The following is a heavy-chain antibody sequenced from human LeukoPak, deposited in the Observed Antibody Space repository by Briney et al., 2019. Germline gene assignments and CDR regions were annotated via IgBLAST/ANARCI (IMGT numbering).Heavy chain of an antibody. V-gene: IGHV5-51*01. CDR3: ARRRMDIVATTHTNYYYYYGMDV. Sequence: GESLKISFKGSGYSFTSYWIRRVRQMPGTSLECMGIIYPGDSDTKYSPSFQGQVTISADRSISTAYLQWSSLKASDTAMYYCARRRMDIVATTHTNYYYYYGMDVWGQGTTVTVSS. J-gene: IGHJ6*02. CDR1: GYSFTSYW. CDR2: IYPGDSDT. D-gene: IGHD5-12*01.